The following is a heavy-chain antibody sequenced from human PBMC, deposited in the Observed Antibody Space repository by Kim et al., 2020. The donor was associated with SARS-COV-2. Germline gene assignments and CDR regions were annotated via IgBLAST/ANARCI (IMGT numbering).Heavy chain of an antibody. Sequence: GGSLRLSCAASGFTFSSYAMHWVRQAPGKGLEWVAVISYDGSNKYYADSVKGRFTISRDNSKNTLYLQMNSLRAEDTAVYYCARGIMVRGANYGMDVWGQGTTVTVSS. V-gene: IGHV3-30*04. CDR3: ARGIMVRGANYGMDV. CDR2: ISYDGSNK. D-gene: IGHD3-10*01. J-gene: IGHJ6*02. CDR1: GFTFSSYA.